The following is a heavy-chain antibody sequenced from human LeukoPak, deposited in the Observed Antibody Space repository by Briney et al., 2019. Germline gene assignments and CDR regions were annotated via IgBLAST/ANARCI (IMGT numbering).Heavy chain of an antibody. CDR3: AREGAGVATIDY. CDR2: IGSSGTTI. D-gene: IGHD5-12*01. Sequence: GGSLRLSCAASGFTFRSYEMNWVRQAPGKGLEWVSYIGSSGTTIYYADSVKGRFTITRDNAKNSLYLQMNSLRAEDTAVYYCAREGAGVATIDYWGQGTLVTVSS. J-gene: IGHJ4*02. CDR1: GFTFRSYE. V-gene: IGHV3-48*03.